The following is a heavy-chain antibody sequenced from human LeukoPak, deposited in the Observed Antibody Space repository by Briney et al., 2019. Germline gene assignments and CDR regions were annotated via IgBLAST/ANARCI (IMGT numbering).Heavy chain of an antibody. J-gene: IGHJ5*02. Sequence: ASVKVSCKASGDTFSDYAISWVRQAPGQGLEWMGWISAYNGNTNYAQKLQGRVTMTTDTSTSTAYMELRSLRSDDTAVYYCARDLGQWLAPWGQGTLVTVSS. D-gene: IGHD6-19*01. CDR1: GDTFSDYA. CDR2: ISAYNGNT. V-gene: IGHV1-18*01. CDR3: ARDLGQWLAP.